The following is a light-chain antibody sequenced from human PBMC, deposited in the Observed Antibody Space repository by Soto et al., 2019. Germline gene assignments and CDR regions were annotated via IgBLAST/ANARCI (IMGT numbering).Light chain of an antibody. Sequence: EIVMTQSPATLSVSPGERATLSCRASQSVSSNLAWYQQKPGQAPRLLIYGASTRATGIPARFSGSRSGTEFTLTISSLQSEDFAVYYCQQYNNWPQTFVQGTKVYIK. CDR3: QQYNNWPQT. J-gene: IGKJ1*01. CDR2: GAS. V-gene: IGKV3-15*01. CDR1: QSVSSN.